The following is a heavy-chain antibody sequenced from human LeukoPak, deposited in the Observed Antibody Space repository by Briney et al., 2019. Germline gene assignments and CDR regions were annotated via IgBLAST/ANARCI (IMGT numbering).Heavy chain of an antibody. J-gene: IGHJ4*02. V-gene: IGHV3-66*01. Sequence: PGGSLRLSCAASGFTFSVYAMSWVRQAPGKGLVWVSGIYSGGSTYYADSVKGGFTISRDIPKNMVYLQMISLRAEDTAVYYCARGSPFDDRGQGTLVTVSS. CDR3: ARGSPFDD. D-gene: IGHD1-26*01. CDR2: IYSGGST. CDR1: GFTFSVYA.